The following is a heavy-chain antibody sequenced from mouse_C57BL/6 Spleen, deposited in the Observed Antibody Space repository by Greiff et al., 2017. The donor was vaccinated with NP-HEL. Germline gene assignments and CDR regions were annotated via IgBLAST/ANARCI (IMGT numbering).Heavy chain of an antibody. CDR1: GYSITSGYY. V-gene: IGHV3-6*01. D-gene: IGHD1-1*01. Sequence: EVQLQQSGPGLVKPSQSLSLTCSVTGYSITSGYYWNWIRQFPGNKLEWMGYISYDGSNNYNPSLKNRISITRDTSKNQFFLKLNSVTTEDTATYYCASYYYSSYYYAMDYWGQGTSVTVSS. CDR2: ISYDGSN. J-gene: IGHJ4*01. CDR3: ASYYYSSYYYAMDY.